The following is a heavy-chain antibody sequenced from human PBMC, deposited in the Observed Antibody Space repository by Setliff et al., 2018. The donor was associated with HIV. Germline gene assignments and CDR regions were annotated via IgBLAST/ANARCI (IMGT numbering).Heavy chain of an antibody. CDR3: AKDLGNYYFYYMDV. Sequence: HPGGSLRLSCAASGFTFISYAMSWVRQAPGKGLEWVSAISGSGGSTYYADSVKGRFTISRDNSKNTLYLRLNSLRAEDTAIYYCAKDLGNYYFYYMDVWGKGTTVTVS. V-gene: IGHV3-23*01. D-gene: IGHD3-10*01. J-gene: IGHJ6*03. CDR1: GFTFISYA. CDR2: ISGSGGST.